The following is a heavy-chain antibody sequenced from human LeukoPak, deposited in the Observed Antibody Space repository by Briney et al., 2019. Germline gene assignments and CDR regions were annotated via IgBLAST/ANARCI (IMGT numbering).Heavy chain of an antibody. D-gene: IGHD6-19*01. V-gene: IGHV3-13*01. CDR2: IGTAGNT. CDR3: ARSKSYSSGWTDFDW. Sequence: PGGSLRLSCAASGFTFSSHDMHWVRQPTGKGLEWASVIGTAGNTYYADSVKGRFTISRENARNSLLLQMDNLRAEDTAVYYCARSKSYSSGWTDFDWWGQGTLVTVSS. CDR1: GFTFSSHD. J-gene: IGHJ4*02.